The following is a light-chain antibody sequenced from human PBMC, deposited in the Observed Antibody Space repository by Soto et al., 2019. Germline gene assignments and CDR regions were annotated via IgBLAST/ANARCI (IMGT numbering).Light chain of an antibody. CDR1: ESIRTY. Sequence: EIVMTQSPATLSVSPGERVTLSCRASESIRTYLAWYQQKPGQAPRLLIYGASTKATGIPARFSGSGSATDFTLTISSLQSEDFAVYYCQSYNDWPFTFGQGTKLEI. J-gene: IGKJ2*01. V-gene: IGKV3-15*01. CDR2: GAS. CDR3: QSYNDWPFT.